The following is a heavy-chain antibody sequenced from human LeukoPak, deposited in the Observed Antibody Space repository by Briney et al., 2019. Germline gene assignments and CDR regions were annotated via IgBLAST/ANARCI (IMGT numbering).Heavy chain of an antibody. CDR2: IYYSGST. J-gene: IGHJ6*02. CDR1: GGSISSSSYY. D-gene: IGHD5-12*01. CDR3: ARGAMYYSGIGYGHLDV. Sequence: SETLSLTCTVSGGSISSSSYYWGWIRQPPGKGLEWIGSIYYSGSTYYNPSLKSRVTISVDTSKNQFSLKLSSVTAADTAVYYCARGAMYYSGIGYGHLDVWGQGTTVTVSS. V-gene: IGHV4-39*07.